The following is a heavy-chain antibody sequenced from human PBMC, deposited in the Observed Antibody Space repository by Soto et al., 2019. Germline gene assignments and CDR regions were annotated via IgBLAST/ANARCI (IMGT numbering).Heavy chain of an antibody. CDR1: GFTFSSYS. Sequence: TGGSLRLSCAASGFTFSSYSMNWVRQAPGKGLEWISYISSSSTMYYADSVKGRFTVSRDNAKNSLSLQMNSLRAEDTAVYYCARPTFFFGSGSYSANAYAMDVWGQGTTVTVSS. CDR3: ARPTFFFGSGSYSANAYAMDV. V-gene: IGHV3-48*01. J-gene: IGHJ6*02. D-gene: IGHD3-10*01. CDR2: ISSSSTM.